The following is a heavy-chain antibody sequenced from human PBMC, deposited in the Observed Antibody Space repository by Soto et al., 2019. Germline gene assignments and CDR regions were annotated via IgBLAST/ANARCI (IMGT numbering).Heavy chain of an antibody. CDR2: IYDSGST. CDR1: GGSISGGVGGLYY. Sequence: QLQLRESGPGLVKPSETLSLTCTVSGGSISGGVGGLYYWSWIRQPPGKGLEWIGYIYDSGSTYSNPSLKGRVPISVDTSKNQFSLRLSSVTAADTAVYYCAREVIPLTTDWYFDLWGRGTLVTVSS. D-gene: IGHD4-17*01. CDR3: AREVIPLTTDWYFDL. V-gene: IGHV4-30-4*01. J-gene: IGHJ2*01.